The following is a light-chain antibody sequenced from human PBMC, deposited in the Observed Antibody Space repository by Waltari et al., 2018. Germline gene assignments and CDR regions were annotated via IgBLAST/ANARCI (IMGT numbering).Light chain of an antibody. CDR3: QHYDGSGRA. CDR2: GSS. J-gene: IGKJ4*01. CDR1: ESVKGNY. V-gene: IGKV3-20*01. Sequence: EIVLTQSPGTLSLSPGERATLSCRASESVKGNYLVWYQQKPGQGPRVLIYGSSKRATGIPDRFSGSGSGRDFTLTISRLEPEDFAMYYCQHYDGSGRAFGGGTKVEIK.